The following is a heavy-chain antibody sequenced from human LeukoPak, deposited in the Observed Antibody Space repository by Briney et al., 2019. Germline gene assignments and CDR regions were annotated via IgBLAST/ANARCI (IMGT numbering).Heavy chain of an antibody. D-gene: IGHD5-18*01. Sequence: GASVKVSCKVSGYTLTELSMHWVRQAPGKGLEWMGGFDPEDGETIYAQKFQGRVTMTEDTSTDTAYMELSSLRSEDTAVYYCATVGGYYVDTAVDYWGQGTLVTVSS. J-gene: IGHJ4*02. CDR1: GYTLTELS. CDR3: ATVGGYYVDTAVDY. V-gene: IGHV1-24*01. CDR2: FDPEDGET.